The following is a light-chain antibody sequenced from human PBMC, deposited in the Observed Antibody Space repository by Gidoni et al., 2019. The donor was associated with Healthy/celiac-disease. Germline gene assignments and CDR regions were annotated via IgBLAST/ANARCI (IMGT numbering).Light chain of an antibody. CDR3: SSYTSSSTPWV. J-gene: IGLJ3*02. V-gene: IGLV2-14*01. CDR1: SSDVGGYNY. CDR2: EVS. Sequence: QSALTQPAPVSASPGQSITISCTGTSSDVGGYNYVSWYQQHPGKAPKLMIYEVSKRPSGVSNRFSGSKSGNTASLTISGLQAEDEADYYCSSYTSSSTPWVFGGGTKLTVL.